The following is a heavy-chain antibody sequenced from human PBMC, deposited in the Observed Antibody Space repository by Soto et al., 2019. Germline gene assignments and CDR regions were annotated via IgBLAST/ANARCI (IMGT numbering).Heavy chain of an antibody. D-gene: IGHD2-15*01. V-gene: IGHV3-30*03. J-gene: IGHJ6*02. Sequence: GGSLRLSCAASGFTFSSYGMHWVRQAPGKGLEWVAVISYDGSNKYYADSVKGRFTISRDNSKNTLYLQMNSLRAEDTAVYYCASLYCSGGSCYSGGYYYYGMDVWGQGTTVTVSS. CDR1: GFTFSSYG. CDR2: ISYDGSNK. CDR3: ASLYCSGGSCYSGGYYYYGMDV.